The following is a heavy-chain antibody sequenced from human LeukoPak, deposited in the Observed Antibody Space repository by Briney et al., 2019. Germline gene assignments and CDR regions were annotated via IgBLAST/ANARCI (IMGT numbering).Heavy chain of an antibody. V-gene: IGHV4-59*01. J-gene: IGHJ5*02. CDR1: GGSFSGYY. Sequence: SETLSLTCAVYGGSFSGYYWSWIRQPPGKGLEWIGYIYYSGSTNYNPSLKSRVTISVDTSKNQFSLKLSSVTAADTAVYYCARAGYSSGWSSPFRWFDPWGQGTLVTVSS. D-gene: IGHD6-19*01. CDR3: ARAGYSSGWSSPFRWFDP. CDR2: IYYSGST.